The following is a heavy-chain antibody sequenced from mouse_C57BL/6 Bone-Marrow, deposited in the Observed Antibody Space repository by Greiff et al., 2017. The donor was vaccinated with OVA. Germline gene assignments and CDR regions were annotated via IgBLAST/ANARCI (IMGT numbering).Heavy chain of an antibody. Sequence: VQLQHPGAELVKPGASVKLSCKASGYTFTSYWMQWVKQRPGQGLEWIGEIDPSDSYTNYNQKFKGKATLTVDTSSSTAYMQLSSLTSEDSAVYYCAADYDGYPSWFAYWGQGTLVTVSA. CDR1: GYTFTSYW. CDR2: IDPSDSYT. CDR3: AADYDGYPSWFAY. V-gene: IGHV1-50*01. J-gene: IGHJ3*01. D-gene: IGHD2-3*01.